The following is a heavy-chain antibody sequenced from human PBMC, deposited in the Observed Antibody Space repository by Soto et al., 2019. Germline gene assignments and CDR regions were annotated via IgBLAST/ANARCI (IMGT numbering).Heavy chain of an antibody. D-gene: IGHD3-10*01. CDR3: XXXXXXXXXSYSFDY. CDR1: GFSLTTSGVG. CDR2: IYWDDDK. J-gene: IGHJ4*02. Sequence: QITLKESGPTLVRPTQTLTLTCTFSGFSLTTSGVGVGWIRQPPGKALEWLAVIYWDDDKRYSSSLKSRLTXXXXXXXXXXXXXXXXXXXXXXXXXXXXXXXXXXXXSYSFDYWGQGTLVTVSX. V-gene: IGHV2-5*02.